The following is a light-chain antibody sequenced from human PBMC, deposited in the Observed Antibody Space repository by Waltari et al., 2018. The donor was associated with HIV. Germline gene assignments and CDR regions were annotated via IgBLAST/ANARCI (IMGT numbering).Light chain of an antibody. Sequence: QSALTQPASVSGSPGQSITISCTGTSSDVGGYNSVSWYQQHPGKAPKLMIYEVSNRPSGVSIRFSGSKSGNTASLPISGLQAEDEADYYCSSYTSSSTPVFGGGTKLTVL. CDR3: SSYTSSSTPV. CDR2: EVS. CDR1: SSDVGGYNS. V-gene: IGLV2-14*01. J-gene: IGLJ2*01.